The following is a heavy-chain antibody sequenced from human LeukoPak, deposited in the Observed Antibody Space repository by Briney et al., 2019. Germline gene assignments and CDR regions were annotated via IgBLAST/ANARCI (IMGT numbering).Heavy chain of an antibody. Sequence: GGSLRLSCAASGFTFGSFSMTWVRQAPGKGLEWVSAISGSGGSTNYADSVKGRFTISRDNSKNTLYLQMNSLRAEDTAVYYCAKEYYYGSGSYYTFDYWGQGTLVTVSS. D-gene: IGHD3-10*01. J-gene: IGHJ4*02. CDR1: GFTFGSFS. CDR2: ISGSGGST. V-gene: IGHV3-23*01. CDR3: AKEYYYGSGSYYTFDY.